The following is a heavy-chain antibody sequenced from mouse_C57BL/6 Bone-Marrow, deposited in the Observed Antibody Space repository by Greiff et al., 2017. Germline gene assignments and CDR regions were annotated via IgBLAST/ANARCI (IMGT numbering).Heavy chain of an antibody. J-gene: IGHJ3*01. CDR3: ARPLDSSGYVWFAY. D-gene: IGHD3-2*02. CDR2: IDPSDSYT. CDR1: GYTFTSYW. V-gene: IGHV1-50*01. Sequence: QVQLQQPGAELVKPGASVKLSCKASGYTFTSYWMQWVKQRPGQGLEWIGEIDPSDSYTNSNQKFKGKATLTVDTSSSTAYMQLSSLTSEDSAVYYCARPLDSSGYVWFAYWGQGTLVTVSA.